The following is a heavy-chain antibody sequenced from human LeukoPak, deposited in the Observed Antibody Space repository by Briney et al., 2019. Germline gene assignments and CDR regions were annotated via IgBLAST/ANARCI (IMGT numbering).Heavy chain of an antibody. D-gene: IGHD3-3*01. Sequence: GGSLRLSCAASGFAFSDYGMHWVRQPPGKGREGVSSITWNSNDLGYSESVKGRFTTSRHRAGRSLYLYMDSLRPDDTALYYCARGSLRSRFHYYYWMDVWGKGAAVIVSS. J-gene: IGHJ6*04. CDR3: ARGSLRSRFHYYYWMDV. CDR2: ITWNSNDL. V-gene: IGHV3-9*01. CDR1: GFAFSDYG.